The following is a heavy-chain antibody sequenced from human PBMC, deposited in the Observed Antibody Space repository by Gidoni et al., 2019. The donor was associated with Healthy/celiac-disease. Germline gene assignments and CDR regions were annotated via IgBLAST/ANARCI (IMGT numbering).Heavy chain of an antibody. CDR1: GGSFSGYY. J-gene: IGHJ4*02. CDR3: ARGPPQMGLGY. V-gene: IGHV4-34*01. CDR2: INHSGST. Sequence: QVQLQQWGAGLLKPSETLSLTCAVYGGSFSGYYWSWIRQPPGKGLEWIGEINHSGSTNYNPSLKSRVTISVDTSKNQFSLKLSSVTAADTAVYYCARGPPQMGLGYWGQGTLVTVSS. D-gene: IGHD1-26*01.